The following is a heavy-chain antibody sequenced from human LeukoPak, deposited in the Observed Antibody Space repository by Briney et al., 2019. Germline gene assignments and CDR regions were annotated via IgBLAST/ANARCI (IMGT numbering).Heavy chain of an antibody. CDR3: AKDWGSSGWYNYFDP. D-gene: IGHD6-19*01. CDR1: GFTISSHG. J-gene: IGHJ5*02. CDR2: ISYNGNSK. V-gene: IGHV3-30*18. Sequence: GGSLRLSCAVSGFTISSHGMHWVRQAPGKGLEWVAMISYNGNSKYYGDSVKGRFTISRDNSKDTLYLEMDSLRTEDTAVYYCAKDWGSSGWYNYFDPWGQGTLVTVS.